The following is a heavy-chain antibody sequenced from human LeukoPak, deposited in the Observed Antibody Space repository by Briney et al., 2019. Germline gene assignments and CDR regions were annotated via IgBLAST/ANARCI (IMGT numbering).Heavy chain of an antibody. Sequence: ASVKVSCKASGYTFTSYDISWVRQAPGQGLEWMGWISAYNGNTNYAQKFQGRVTMPRDTSITTAYMELSGLRSDDTAIYYCARGKLAAPGRTGYNWFDPWGQGTLVTVSS. V-gene: IGHV1-18*01. CDR1: GYTFTSYD. J-gene: IGHJ5*02. CDR2: ISAYNGNT. CDR3: ARGKLAAPGRTGYNWFDP. D-gene: IGHD6-13*01.